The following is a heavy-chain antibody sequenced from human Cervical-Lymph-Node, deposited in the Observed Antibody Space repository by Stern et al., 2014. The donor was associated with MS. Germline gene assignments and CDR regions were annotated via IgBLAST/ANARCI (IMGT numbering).Heavy chain of an antibody. J-gene: IGHJ3*02. D-gene: IGHD2-15*01. V-gene: IGHV1-18*01. CDR3: ARGLLGSENAFDI. CDR2: ISAYNGNT. CDR1: GYTFTSYG. Sequence: QVQLVQSGAEVKKPGASVKVSCKASGYTFTSYGISWVRQATGKGLAWMGVISAYNGNTNDAQKLQGKGTMTTDTSTSTAYMELRSLRSDDTAVYYFARGLLGSENAFDIWGQGTMVTVSS.